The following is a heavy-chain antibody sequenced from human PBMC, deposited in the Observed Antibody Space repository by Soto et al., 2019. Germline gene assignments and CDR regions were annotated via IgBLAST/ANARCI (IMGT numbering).Heavy chain of an antibody. Sequence: SETLSLTFTFSGAAIIDTYYYCGWIRQPQGKGLEWIGRIFHSVSTYYNPSLKSRVTISVDTSKNQFSLKLSSVTAADTAVHYCARLAYYDRRSYVDYSGQGTLVTVS. J-gene: IGHJ4*02. CDR2: IFHSVST. D-gene: IGHD3-22*01. CDR1: GAAIIDTYYY. CDR3: ARLAYYDRRSYVDY. V-gene: IGHV4-39*07.